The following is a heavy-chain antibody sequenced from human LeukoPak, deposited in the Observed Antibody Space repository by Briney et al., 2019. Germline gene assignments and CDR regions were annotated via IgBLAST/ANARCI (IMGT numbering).Heavy chain of an antibody. CDR2: INHSGST. CDR1: GGSFSGYY. V-gene: IGHV4-34*01. Sequence: PSETLSLTCAVYGGSFSGYYWSWIRQPPGKGLEWIGEINHSGSTNYNPSLKSRVTISVDKSKNQFSLKLSSVTAADTAVYYCAREIPQGSSWYVGHYYYYMDVWGKGTTVTVSS. CDR3: AREIPQGSSWYVGHYYYYMDV. J-gene: IGHJ6*03. D-gene: IGHD6-13*01.